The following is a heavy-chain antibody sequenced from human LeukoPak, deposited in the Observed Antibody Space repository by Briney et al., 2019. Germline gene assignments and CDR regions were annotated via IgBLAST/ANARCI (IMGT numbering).Heavy chain of an antibody. CDR1: GYTFTSYG. CDR3: ARADSSGTPNLS. Sequence: TSVKVSCKASGYTFTSYGISWVRQAPGQGLEWMGWISAYNGNTNYAQKLQGRVTMTTDTSTSTAYMELRSLRSDDTAVYYCARADSSGTPNLSWGQGTLVTVSS. D-gene: IGHD3-22*01. V-gene: IGHV1-18*01. CDR2: ISAYNGNT. J-gene: IGHJ4*02.